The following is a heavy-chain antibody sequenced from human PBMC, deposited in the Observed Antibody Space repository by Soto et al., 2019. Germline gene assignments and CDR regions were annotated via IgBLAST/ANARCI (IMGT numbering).Heavy chain of an antibody. CDR2: IIPISGTA. J-gene: IGHJ6*02. V-gene: IGHV1-69*13. Sequence: GASVKVSCKASGGTFSSYAISWARQAPGQGLEWMGGIIPISGTANYAQKFQGRVTITADESTSTAYMELSSLRSEDTAVYYCARSQGSSTSLEIYYYYYYGMDVWGQGTTVTVSS. CDR3: ARSQGSSTSLEIYYYYYYGMDV. D-gene: IGHD2-2*01. CDR1: GGTFSSYA.